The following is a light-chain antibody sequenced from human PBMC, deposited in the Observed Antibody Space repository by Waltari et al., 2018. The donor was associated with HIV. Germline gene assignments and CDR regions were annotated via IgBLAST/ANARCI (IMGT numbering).Light chain of an antibody. Sequence: QSALTQPASVSGSPGQSITISCTGTSSDVGGYNYVSWYQQHPGKAPKLMIYEVSNRPSGVSNRFSGSKSGNTASLTISGLQAEYEADYSCSSYTSSSTLYVVFGGGTKLTVL. J-gene: IGLJ2*01. CDR2: EVS. CDR3: SSYTSSSTLYVV. CDR1: SSDVGGYNY. V-gene: IGLV2-14*01.